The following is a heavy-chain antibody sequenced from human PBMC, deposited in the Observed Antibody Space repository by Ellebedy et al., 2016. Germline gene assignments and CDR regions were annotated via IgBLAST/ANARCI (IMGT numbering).Heavy chain of an antibody. J-gene: IGHJ4*02. CDR3: ARETSGYSAFIDN. V-gene: IGHV3-49*03. Sequence: GESLKISXAASGFNFADYAMSWLRRAPGKGLEWVGFIRKKADGGTTEYVASVKGRFTISRDDSKSIAYLQMNSLKTEDTAMYYCARETSGYSAFIDNWGQGTLVTVSS. D-gene: IGHD5-12*01. CDR2: IRKKADGGTT. CDR1: GFNFADYA.